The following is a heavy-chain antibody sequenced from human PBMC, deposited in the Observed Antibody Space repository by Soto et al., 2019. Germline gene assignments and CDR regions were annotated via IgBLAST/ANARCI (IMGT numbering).Heavy chain of an antibody. J-gene: IGHJ4*02. CDR2: FDPEDGET. CDR1: GYTLTELS. Sequence: ASVKVSCKVSGYTLTELSMHWVRQAPGKGLEWMGGFDPEDGETIYAQKFQGRVTMTEDTSTDTAYMELSSLRSEDTAVYYCATRLREYNWNYVYFDYWGQGTLVTVSS. V-gene: IGHV1-24*01. CDR3: ATRLREYNWNYVYFDY. D-gene: IGHD1-7*01.